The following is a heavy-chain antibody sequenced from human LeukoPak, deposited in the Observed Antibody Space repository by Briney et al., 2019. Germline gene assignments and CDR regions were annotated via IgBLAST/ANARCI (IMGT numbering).Heavy chain of an antibody. CDR2: IYYSGST. V-gene: IGHV4-61*01. CDR1: GGSVSSGSYY. CDR3: ARRYSSGWIDY. J-gene: IGHJ4*02. Sequence: PSETLSLTCTVSGGSVSSGSYYWSWIRQPPGKGLEWIGYIYYSGSTNYNPSLKSRVTISVDTSKNQFSLKLSSVTAADTAVYYCARRYSSGWIDYWGQGTLVTVSS. D-gene: IGHD6-19*01.